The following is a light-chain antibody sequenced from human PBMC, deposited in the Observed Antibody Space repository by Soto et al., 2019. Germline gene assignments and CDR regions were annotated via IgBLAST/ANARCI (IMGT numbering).Light chain of an antibody. V-gene: IGKV1-12*01. Sequence: DIQMTQSPSSVSASVGDRVTITCRASQGITSWLAWYQQKPGRAPKLLIYAASSLQSGVPSRFSGSGSGRDFTLTISILHPEDFATYFCQQTSSFPLTFGGGTKVEIK. CDR3: QQTSSFPLT. CDR2: AAS. CDR1: QGITSW. J-gene: IGKJ4*01.